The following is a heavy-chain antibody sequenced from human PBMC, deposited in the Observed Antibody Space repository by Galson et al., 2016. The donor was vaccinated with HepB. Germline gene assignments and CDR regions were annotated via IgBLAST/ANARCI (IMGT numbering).Heavy chain of an antibody. Sequence: SLRLSCAASGFTFSDYGMHWVRQAPGKGLEWLAIMSYDGSNSHVVNSVKGRFTISRDKSKNTLYLQMNSLRVADTAIYYCARSFSNYEPLDSWGQGTLVTVSS. J-gene: IGHJ4*02. V-gene: IGHV3-30*03. CDR1: GFTFSDYG. CDR3: ARSFSNYEPLDS. D-gene: IGHD4-11*01. CDR2: MSYDGSNS.